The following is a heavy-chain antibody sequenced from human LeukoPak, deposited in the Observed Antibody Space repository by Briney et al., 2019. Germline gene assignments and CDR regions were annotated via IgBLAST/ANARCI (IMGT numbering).Heavy chain of an antibody. J-gene: IGHJ6*03. CDR3: ARTHDSSYYYYMDV. D-gene: IGHD3-22*01. V-gene: IGHV4-59*05. CDR2: IYYSGST. CDR1: GGSISGYY. Sequence: PSETLSLTCTVSGGSISGYYWSWIRQPPGKGLEWIGSIYYSGSTYYNPSLKSRVTISVDTSKNQFSLKLSSVTAADTAVYYCARTHDSSYYYYMDVWGKGTTVTVSS.